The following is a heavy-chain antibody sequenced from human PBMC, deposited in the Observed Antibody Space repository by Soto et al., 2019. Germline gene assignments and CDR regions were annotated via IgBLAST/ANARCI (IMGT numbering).Heavy chain of an antibody. CDR2: IYYSGST. V-gene: IGHV4-39*01. CDR1: GGSISSSSYY. Sequence: SETLSLTCTVSGGSISSSSYYWGWIRQPPGKGLEWIGSIYYSGSTCYNPSLKSRVTISVDTSKNQFSLKLSSVTAADTAVYYCARRGSSSWYGYWGQGTLVTVSS. J-gene: IGHJ4*02. D-gene: IGHD6-13*01. CDR3: ARRGSSSWYGY.